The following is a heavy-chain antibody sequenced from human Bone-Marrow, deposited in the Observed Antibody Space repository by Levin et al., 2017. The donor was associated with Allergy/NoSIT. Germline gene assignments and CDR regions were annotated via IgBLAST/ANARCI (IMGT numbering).Heavy chain of an antibody. D-gene: IGHD3-22*01. V-gene: IGHV5-51*01. CDR3: AKGSDTSGYYFDY. J-gene: IGHJ4*02. Sequence: GESLKISCKTSSDTSAKYWIGWVRQVPGKGLEWMGIIYPGDSDTRYNPSFQAQVTIPADKSSNTAYLQWSSLRTSDTATYYCAKGSDTSGYYFDYWGQGTLVTVSS. CDR2: IYPGDSDT. CDR1: SDTSAKYW.